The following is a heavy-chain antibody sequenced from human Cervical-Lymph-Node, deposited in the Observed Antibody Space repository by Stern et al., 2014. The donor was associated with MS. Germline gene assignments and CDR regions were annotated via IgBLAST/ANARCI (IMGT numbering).Heavy chain of an antibody. CDR3: AREHAAMGFGY. Sequence: QVQLVQSGAEVKKPGASVKVSCKVSGYTFTTYYIHWVRQAPGQGLEWMGIINPSGGSTSYAQKFQGKVTLTRDTSTSTVYMQLNSLRSDDTAVYCCAREHAAMGFGYWGQGTLVTVSS. V-gene: IGHV1-46*01. CDR1: GYTFTTYY. D-gene: IGHD5-18*01. J-gene: IGHJ4*02. CDR2: INPSGGST.